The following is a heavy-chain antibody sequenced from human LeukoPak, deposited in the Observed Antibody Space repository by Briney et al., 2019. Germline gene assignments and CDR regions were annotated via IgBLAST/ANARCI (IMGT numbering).Heavy chain of an antibody. Sequence: ASVKVSCKASGYTFTGYYMHWVRQAPGQGLEWMGWINPNSGGTNYAQKFQGRVTMTRDTSISTAYMELSRLRSDDTAVYYYARGFIVGATTFIDWGQGTLVTVSS. CDR1: GYTFTGYY. V-gene: IGHV1-2*02. D-gene: IGHD1-26*01. CDR2: INPNSGGT. CDR3: ARGFIVGATTFID. J-gene: IGHJ4*02.